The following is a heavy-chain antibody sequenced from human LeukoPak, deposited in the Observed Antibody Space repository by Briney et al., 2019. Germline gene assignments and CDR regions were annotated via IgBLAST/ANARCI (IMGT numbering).Heavy chain of an antibody. J-gene: IGHJ4*02. Sequence: GGSLRLSCAASGFTFSDYYMSWIRQAPGKGLEWVSYISSSGSTIYYADSVKGRFTISRDNAENSLYLQMNSLRAEDTAVYYCASPYDSSGYWGIDYWGQGTLVTVSS. V-gene: IGHV3-11*01. D-gene: IGHD3-22*01. CDR1: GFTFSDYY. CDR2: ISSSGSTI. CDR3: ASPYDSSGYWGIDY.